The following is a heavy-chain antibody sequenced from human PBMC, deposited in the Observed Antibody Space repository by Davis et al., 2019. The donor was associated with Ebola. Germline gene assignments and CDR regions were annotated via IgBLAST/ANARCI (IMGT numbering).Heavy chain of an antibody. CDR3: AKTESRIFGGFSY. V-gene: IGHV3-48*03. D-gene: IGHD3-3*02. CDR1: GFTFSSYE. J-gene: IGHJ4*02. CDR2: ISSSGSTI. Sequence: GESLKISCAASGFTFSSYEMNWVRQAPGKGLEWVSYISSSGSTIYYADSVKGRFTISRDNSKNTLYLQMNSLRAEDTAVYYCAKTESRIFGGFSYWGQGTLVTVSS.